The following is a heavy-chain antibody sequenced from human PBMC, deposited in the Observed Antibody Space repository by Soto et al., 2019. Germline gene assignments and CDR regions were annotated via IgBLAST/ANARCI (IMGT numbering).Heavy chain of an antibody. J-gene: IGHJ4*02. CDR1: GFSLSSSGVG. D-gene: IGHD1-26*01. CDR2: IYWDDDK. V-gene: IGHV2-5*02. Sequence: QITLRESGPTRVRPTQPLTLTCNFAGFSLSSSGVGVGWIRQSPGKAPEWLVVIYWDDDKRYNPSLKSRLTITKDTSKIKVVLTMTNMDPVDTGTYYCAHRALYSGSYWDGGYFDTWGQGIPVTVSP. CDR3: AHRALYSGSYWDGGYFDT.